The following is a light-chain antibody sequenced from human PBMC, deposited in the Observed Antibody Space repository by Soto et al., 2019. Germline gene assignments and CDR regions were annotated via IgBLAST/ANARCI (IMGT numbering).Light chain of an antibody. J-gene: IGKJ1*01. Sequence: EIVLTQSPATLSLSPVERATLSCMASQSVSVYLAWYQQKPGQAPRLLIYGASSRATGIPDRFSGSGSGTDFTLTISRLEPEDFAVYYCQQYGSSPRTFGQGTKVDIK. CDR2: GAS. CDR1: QSVSVY. V-gene: IGKV3-20*01. CDR3: QQYGSSPRT.